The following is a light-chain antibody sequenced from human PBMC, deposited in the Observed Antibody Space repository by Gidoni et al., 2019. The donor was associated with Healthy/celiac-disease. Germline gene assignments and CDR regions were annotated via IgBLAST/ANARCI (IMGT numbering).Light chain of an antibody. CDR2: GAS. Sequence: DILMTPSPGTLSVSPGERATLSCRASQSVSSNLAWYQQKPGQAPSLLIYGASTRATGTPARFSGSGSGTEFTLTIRSLQSEDFAVYYCQQYNNWPPHWTFGQGTKVEIK. J-gene: IGKJ1*01. CDR3: QQYNNWPPHWT. CDR1: QSVSSN. V-gene: IGKV3-15*01.